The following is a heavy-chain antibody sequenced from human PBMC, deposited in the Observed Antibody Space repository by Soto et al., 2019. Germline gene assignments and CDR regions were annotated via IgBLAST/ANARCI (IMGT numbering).Heavy chain of an antibody. V-gene: IGHV1-69*01. CDR1: GDSFSNHA. Sequence: QVQLVQSGAEVKKPGSSVKVSCRASGDSFSNHAVNWLRQAPGRGLEWMGGLIPVFGTSNYAEKFQGRLTITADESTSTAYMELSSLTSEDTAVYYCARAVRTGFYGIDVWGQGTTVSVSS. CDR2: LIPVFGTS. J-gene: IGHJ6*02. CDR3: ARAVRTGFYGIDV.